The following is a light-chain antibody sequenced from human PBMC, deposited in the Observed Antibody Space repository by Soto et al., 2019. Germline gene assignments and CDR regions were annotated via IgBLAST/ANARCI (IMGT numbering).Light chain of an antibody. Sequence: DVQMTQSPSSVSASVGDRVTITCRARQGVLTWLAWYQQKPGKAPKLLIYTASSLQSGVPSRFSGSGSGTDFTLTINSLQPEDFATYYCQQSHKFPLTFGGGTKVELK. V-gene: IGKV1D-12*01. CDR3: QQSHKFPLT. CDR2: TAS. CDR1: QGVLTW. J-gene: IGKJ4*01.